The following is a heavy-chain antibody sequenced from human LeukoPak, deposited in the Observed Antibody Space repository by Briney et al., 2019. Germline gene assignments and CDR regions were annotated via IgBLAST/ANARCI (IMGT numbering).Heavy chain of an antibody. CDR2: IYYSGST. V-gene: IGHV4-31*03. CDR3: ARNDGRGYSCGCDY. D-gene: IGHD5-18*01. Sequence: SQTLSLTCTVSGGSISSGGYYWSWIRQHPGKGLEWIGYIYYSGSTYYNPSLKSRVTISVDTSKNQFSLKLSSVTAADTAVYYCARNDGRGYSCGCDYWGQGTLVTVSS. CDR1: GGSISSGGYY. J-gene: IGHJ4*02.